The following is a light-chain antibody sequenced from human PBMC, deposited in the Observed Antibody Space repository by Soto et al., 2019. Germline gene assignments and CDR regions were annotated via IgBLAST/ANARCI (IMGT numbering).Light chain of an antibody. J-gene: IGKJ4*01. CDR3: QQRSNRPLT. V-gene: IGKV3-11*01. Sequence: EIVLTQSPATLSLSPGERATLSCRASQSVSSYLAWYQQKPGQAPRLLIYDASNRATGIPARFSGSGSGTDFTLTISSLEPADFAVYYCQQRSNRPLTFGGGTKVDIK. CDR1: QSVSSY. CDR2: DAS.